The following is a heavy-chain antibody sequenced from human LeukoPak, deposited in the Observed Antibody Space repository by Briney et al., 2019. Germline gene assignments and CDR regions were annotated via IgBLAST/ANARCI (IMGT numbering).Heavy chain of an antibody. V-gene: IGHV4-38-2*01. J-gene: IGHJ3*02. CDR3: SRYGDYVDAFDI. CDR1: GYSISSGYY. Sequence: PSETLSLTCAVSGYSISSGYYWGWIRQPPGKGLEWIGSIYHSGTAYYNPSLKSRVTMSVDTSKNQFSLKLSSVTAADTAVYYCSRYGDYVDAFDIWGQGTMVTVSS. D-gene: IGHD4-17*01. CDR2: IYHSGTA.